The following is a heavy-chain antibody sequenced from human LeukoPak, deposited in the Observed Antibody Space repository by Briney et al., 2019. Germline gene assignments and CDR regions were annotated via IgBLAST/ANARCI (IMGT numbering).Heavy chain of an antibody. D-gene: IGHD2-15*01. J-gene: IGHJ4*02. Sequence: ASVKVSCKASGYTFTSYGISWVRQAPGQGLEWMGWISAYNGNTNYAQKLQGRVAMTTDTSTSTAYMELRSLRSDDTAVYYCAKDWNRYCSGGSCYALSLDYWGQGTLVTVSS. CDR1: GYTFTSYG. CDR2: ISAYNGNT. CDR3: AKDWNRYCSGGSCYALSLDY. V-gene: IGHV1-18*01.